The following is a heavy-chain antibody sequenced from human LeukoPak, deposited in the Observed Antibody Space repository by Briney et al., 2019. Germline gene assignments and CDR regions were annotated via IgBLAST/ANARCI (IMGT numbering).Heavy chain of an antibody. Sequence: PGGSLRLSCAASGFTFFSYGMHWVRQAPGKGLEWVSAISGSGGSTYYADSVKGRFTISRDNSKNTLYLQMNSLRAEDTAVYYCAKGSTVVTPRMGSWSGCLSYWGRGTLVTVSS. J-gene: IGHJ4*02. CDR1: GFTFFSYG. CDR3: AKGSTVVTPRMGSWSGCLSY. V-gene: IGHV3-23*01. D-gene: IGHD4-23*01. CDR2: ISGSGGST.